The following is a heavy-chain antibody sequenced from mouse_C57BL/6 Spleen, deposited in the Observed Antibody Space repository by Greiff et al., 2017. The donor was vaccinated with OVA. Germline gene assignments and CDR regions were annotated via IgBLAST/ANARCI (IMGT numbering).Heavy chain of an antibody. V-gene: IGHV1-42*01. Sequence: VHVKQSGPELVKPGASVKISCKASGYSFTGYYMNWVKQSPEKSLEWIGEINPSTGGTTYNQKFKAKATLTVDKSSSTAYMQLKSLTSEDSAVYYCAVYYYGSSYVWAMDYWGQGTSVTVSS. J-gene: IGHJ4*01. D-gene: IGHD1-1*01. CDR2: INPSTGGT. CDR1: GYSFTGYY. CDR3: AVYYYGSSYVWAMDY.